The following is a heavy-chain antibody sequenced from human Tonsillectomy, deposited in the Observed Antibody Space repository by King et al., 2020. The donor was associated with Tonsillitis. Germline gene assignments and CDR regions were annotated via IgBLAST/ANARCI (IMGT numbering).Heavy chain of an antibody. CDR1: GFTFSNYA. J-gene: IGHJ4*02. Sequence: VQLVESGGGLVQPGGSLRLSCTASGFTFSNYAMSWVRQAPGKGLEWVSGISGSGGSTYYADYVKGRFTICRDKSKNTLYLQMNSLRAEDTAVYYCAKVPYDSSGYYYFDYWGQGTLVTVSS. CDR3: AKVPYDSSGYYYFDY. CDR2: ISGSGGST. D-gene: IGHD3-22*01. V-gene: IGHV3-23*04.